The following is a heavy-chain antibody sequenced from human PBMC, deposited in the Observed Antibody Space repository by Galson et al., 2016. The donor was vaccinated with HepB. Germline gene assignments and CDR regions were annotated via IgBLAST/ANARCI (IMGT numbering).Heavy chain of an antibody. CDR3: ARLKILQFVLEFQQPFDL. CDR2: IHPGESDI. CDR1: GYSFSDDW. Sequence: QSGAEVKKPGDSLKISCKGSGYSFSDDWIVWVRQKPGKGLEWMGLIHPGESDIRYSPAFQGQVTMSADTSINAAFLQWSSLKASDTAIYYCARLKILQFVLEFQQPFDLWGQGTLVTVSS. D-gene: IGHD3-3*01. J-gene: IGHJ4*02. V-gene: IGHV5-51*01.